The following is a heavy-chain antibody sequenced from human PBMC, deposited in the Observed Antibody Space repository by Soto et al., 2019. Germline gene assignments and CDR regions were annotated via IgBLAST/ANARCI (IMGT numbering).Heavy chain of an antibody. J-gene: IGHJ6*02. CDR3: ERIKLVFFFFIYLDVYDMDV. CDR2: ISSDSRYI. V-gene: IGHV3-48*02. D-gene: IGHD3-10*01. CDR1: GFTLSNYA. Sequence: EVQLVESGGGLVQPGGSLRLSCAASGFTLSNYAVNWVRQAPGKGLEWVSYISSDSRYIYYGDSVKGRFTISRDNARNSVYRQMNSVRDQDTPVYLCERIKLVFFFFIYLDVYDMDVWGQGTPVTVSS.